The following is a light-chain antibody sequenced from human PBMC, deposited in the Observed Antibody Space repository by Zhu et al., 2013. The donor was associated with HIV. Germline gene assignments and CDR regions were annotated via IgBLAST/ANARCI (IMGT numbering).Light chain of an antibody. CDR2: GAS. CDR1: QSVTSY. CDR3: QHYGSSPPFT. V-gene: IGKV3-20*01. Sequence: EIVLTQSPGTLSLSPGERATLSCRASQSVTSYLAWYQQKPGQAPRLLIHGASSRATGIPDRFSGSGSGTDFTLTISRLEAEDFAVYFCQHYGSSPPFTFGQGTKLEIK. J-gene: IGKJ2*01.